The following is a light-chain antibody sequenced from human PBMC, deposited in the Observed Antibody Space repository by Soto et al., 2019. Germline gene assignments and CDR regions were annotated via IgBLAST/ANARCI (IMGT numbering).Light chain of an antibody. J-gene: IGKJ1*01. CDR3: QHYNDWPPTWT. V-gene: IGKV3-15*01. CDR2: GAS. Sequence: EIVMTQSPATLSVSPGERATLSCSASQSVSSKLAWHQQKPGQAPRVLIYGASTRATGIPARFSGSGSGTEFTLTISSLQSEDFAVYYCQHYNDWPPTWTFGQGTRVEIK. CDR1: QSVSSK.